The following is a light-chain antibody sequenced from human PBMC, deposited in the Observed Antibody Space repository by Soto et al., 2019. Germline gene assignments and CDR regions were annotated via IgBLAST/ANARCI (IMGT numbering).Light chain of an antibody. CDR3: QQSYTTPRT. J-gene: IGKJ1*01. V-gene: IGKV1-39*01. Sequence: DIQMTQSPSSLSASVGDRVTITCRASQSISTYLNWYHQKPGKVPKLLIYAASSLQSGVPSRFSGSGSGTDFTLTISSLQPEDFATYYCQQSYTTPRTFGQGTKVEIK. CDR2: AAS. CDR1: QSISTY.